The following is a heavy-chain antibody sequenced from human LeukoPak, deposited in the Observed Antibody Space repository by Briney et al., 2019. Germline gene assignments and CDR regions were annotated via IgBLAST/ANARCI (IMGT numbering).Heavy chain of an antibody. CDR1: GFTFSSYA. J-gene: IGHJ4*02. D-gene: IGHD1-20*01. V-gene: IGHV3-23*01. CDR3: AKARYNWNAAGVDY. Sequence: GSLRLPCSASGFTFSSYALSWVRQAPGKGLEGVAAISSSGGSTSYSDYVKGRFTISRDNSKNTLQMKMISLRAEDTDVYYCAKARYNWNAAGVDYWGQGTLVTVSS. CDR2: ISSSGGST.